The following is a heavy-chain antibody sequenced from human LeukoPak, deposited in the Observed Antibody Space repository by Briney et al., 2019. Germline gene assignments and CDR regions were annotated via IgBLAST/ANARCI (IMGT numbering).Heavy chain of an antibody. CDR2: IYYSGST. J-gene: IGHJ5*02. D-gene: IGHD2-15*01. CDR3: ARDWCSGGSCYISRGFDP. Sequence: SETLSLTCTVSGGSISSYYWSWIRQPPGKGLEWIGYIYYSGSTNYNPSLKSRVTISVGTSKNQFSLKLSSVTAADTAVYYCARDWCSGGSCYISRGFDPWGQGTLVTVSS. V-gene: IGHV4-59*01. CDR1: GGSISSYY.